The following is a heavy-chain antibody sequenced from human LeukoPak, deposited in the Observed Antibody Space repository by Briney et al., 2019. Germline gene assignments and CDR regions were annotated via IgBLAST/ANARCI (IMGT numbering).Heavy chain of an antibody. CDR3: ARDPEECSSTSCYSDAFDI. Sequence: PPETLSLTCTVSGGSISSYYWSWIRQPAGKGLEWIGRIYTSGSTNYNPSLKSRVTMSVDTSKNQFSLKLSSVTAADTAVYYCARDPEECSSTSCYSDAFDIWGQGTMVTVSS. J-gene: IGHJ3*02. D-gene: IGHD2-2*01. V-gene: IGHV4-4*07. CDR1: GGSISSYY. CDR2: IYTSGST.